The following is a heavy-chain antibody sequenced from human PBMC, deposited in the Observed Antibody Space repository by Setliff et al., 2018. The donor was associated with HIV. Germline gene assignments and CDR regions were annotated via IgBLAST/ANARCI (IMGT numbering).Heavy chain of an antibody. J-gene: IGHJ4*02. D-gene: IGHD5-12*01. Sequence: GESLKISCKGSGYSFTNYWVGWVRQMPGRGLEWMGIIYPIDSDTKYSPSFWGRVTISVDKSTNTAYLHWNSLRPADTAMYYCGRRDGYNQIGYYFDYWGQGTLVTVST. CDR1: GYSFTNYW. CDR3: GRRDGYNQIGYYFDY. CDR2: IYPIDSDT. V-gene: IGHV5-51*01.